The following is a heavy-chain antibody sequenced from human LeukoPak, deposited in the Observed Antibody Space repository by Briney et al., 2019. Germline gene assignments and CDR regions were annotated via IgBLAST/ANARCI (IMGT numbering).Heavy chain of an antibody. CDR1: GFTFSSYA. D-gene: IGHD2-21*02. J-gene: IGHJ4*02. CDR3: ARDPPTAPPLAYCGGDCYSGSHYNYYFDY. Sequence: GSLRLSCAASGFTFSSYAMHRVRQAPGKGLEWVAVISYDGSNKYYADSVKGRFTISRDNSKNTLYLQMNSLRAEDTAVYYCARDPPTAPPLAYCGGDCYSGSHYNYYFDYWGQGTLVTVSS. CDR2: ISYDGSNK. V-gene: IGHV3-30*04.